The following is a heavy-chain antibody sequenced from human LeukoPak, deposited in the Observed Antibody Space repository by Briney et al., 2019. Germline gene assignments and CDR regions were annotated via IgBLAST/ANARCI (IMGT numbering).Heavy chain of an antibody. CDR3: ARYNGTYYTY. V-gene: IGHV4-59*01. J-gene: IGHJ4*02. Sequence: SETLSLTCTVSGGSISRFYWSWIRQPPGKGLEWIGYIFYTGTTNYNPSLKSRVTISVDTSKNQFSLKLSSVTAADTAVYYCARYNGTYYTYWGQGTLVTVSP. CDR2: IFYTGTT. CDR1: GGSISRFY. D-gene: IGHD1-26*01.